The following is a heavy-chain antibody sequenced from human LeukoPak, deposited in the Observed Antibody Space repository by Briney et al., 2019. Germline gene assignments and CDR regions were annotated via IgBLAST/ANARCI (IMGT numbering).Heavy chain of an antibody. CDR3: ARDPGVVAFHYFDF. J-gene: IGHJ4*02. Sequence: PGGSLRLSCAASGFTFSSHAMAWVRQAPGKGLEWVSAIGGRGGSTYYADSVKGRFTISRGNSKNTVYLQMNSLRAEDTAVYYCARDPGVVAFHYFDFWGQGTLVTVSS. CDR1: GFTFSSHA. V-gene: IGHV3-23*01. CDR2: IGGRGGST. D-gene: IGHD3-3*01.